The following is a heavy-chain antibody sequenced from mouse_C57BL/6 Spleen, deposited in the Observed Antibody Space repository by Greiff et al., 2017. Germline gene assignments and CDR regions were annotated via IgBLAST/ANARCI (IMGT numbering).Heavy chain of an antibody. CDR1: GFTFSDYG. CDR2: ISSGSSTI. CDR3: ARGDDGYPFAY. V-gene: IGHV5-17*01. D-gene: IGHD2-3*01. J-gene: IGHJ3*01. Sequence: EVKVVESGGGLVKPGGSLKLSCAASGFTFSDYGMHWVRQAPEKGLEWVAYISSGSSTIYYADTVKGRFTISRDNAKNTLFLQMTSLRSEDTAMYYCARGDDGYPFAYWGQGTLVTVSA.